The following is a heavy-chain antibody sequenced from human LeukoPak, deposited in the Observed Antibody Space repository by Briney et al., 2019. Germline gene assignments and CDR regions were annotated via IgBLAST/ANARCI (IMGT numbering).Heavy chain of an antibody. CDR1: GGSISSGGYS. V-gene: IGHV3-7*01. J-gene: IGHJ4*02. CDR2: IKQDGSEK. D-gene: IGHD4-17*01. Sequence: LSLTCAVSGGSISSGGYSWSWVRQAPGKGLEWVADIKQDGSEKYYVDSAKGRFTISRDNAKNSLYLQMNSLRAEDTAVYYCAREGPSVTPYYWGQGTLVTVSS. CDR3: AREGPSVTPYY.